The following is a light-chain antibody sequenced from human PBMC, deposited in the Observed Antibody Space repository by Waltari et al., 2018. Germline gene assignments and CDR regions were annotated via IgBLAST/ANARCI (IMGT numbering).Light chain of an antibody. CDR1: QRISNW. CDR3: QQYISYPLT. V-gene: IGKV1-5*03. Sequence: DIQMTQSPSTLSASVGDRVTITCRASQRISNWLAWHQQKPGKAPKLLIYKASSLESGVPSRFSGGGSETDFTLTISSLQPDDFATYYCQQYISYPLTFGPGTKVDIK. CDR2: KAS. J-gene: IGKJ3*01.